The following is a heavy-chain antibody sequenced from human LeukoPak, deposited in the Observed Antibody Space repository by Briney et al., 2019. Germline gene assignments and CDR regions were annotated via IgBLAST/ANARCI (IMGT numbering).Heavy chain of an antibody. CDR3: AIVAVGYFQH. CDR1: GFTFSSYG. J-gene: IGHJ1*01. D-gene: IGHD2-2*01. Sequence: GRSLRLSCVVSGFTFSSYGMHWVRQAPGKGLEWVAIIWYDGSNKYYGDSVKGRFTISRDNTKNTLYLQMNSLRAEDTAVYYCAIVAVGYFQHWGQGTLVTVSS. CDR2: IWYDGSNK. V-gene: IGHV3-33*03.